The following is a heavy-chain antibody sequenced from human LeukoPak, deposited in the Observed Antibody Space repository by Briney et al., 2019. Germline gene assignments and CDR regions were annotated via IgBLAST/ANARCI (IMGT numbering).Heavy chain of an antibody. J-gene: IGHJ4*02. CDR1: GFTFSSYA. Sequence: PGGSLRLSCAASGFTFSSYAMSWVRQAPGRGLEWASAISGSGGGTYYADSVKGRFTISRDNSKDTLYLQMNSLRVDDTAVYYCATRRDGYNGWGQGTLVTVSS. CDR3: ATRRDGYNG. V-gene: IGHV3-23*01. D-gene: IGHD5-24*01. CDR2: ISGSGGGT.